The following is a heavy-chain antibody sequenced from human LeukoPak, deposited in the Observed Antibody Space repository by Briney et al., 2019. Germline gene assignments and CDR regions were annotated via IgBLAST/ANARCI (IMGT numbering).Heavy chain of an antibody. V-gene: IGHV3-48*02. D-gene: IGHD2-21*02. CDR3: ARDSDWAFNY. CDR2: ISHDSDNI. Sequence: GGSLRLSCAASGFTFSSYSMNWVRQAPGKGLEWVAYISHDSDNIYYPDFVKGRFTISRDNAENSLYLQMNSLRDEDTAIYYCARDSDWAFNYWGQGTRVTVSS. J-gene: IGHJ4*02. CDR1: GFTFSSYS.